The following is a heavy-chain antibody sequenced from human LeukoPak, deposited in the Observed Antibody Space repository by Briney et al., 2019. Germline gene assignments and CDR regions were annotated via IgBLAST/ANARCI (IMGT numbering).Heavy chain of an antibody. CDR2: IKEDGSEK. D-gene: IGHD6-19*01. CDR1: GFTFSSNW. Sequence: GGSLRLSCVASGFTFSSNWMSWVRQAPGRGLEWVANIKEDGSEKYYVDSVKGRFTISRDNAKNSLYLQMNSLRAEDTAVYYCARGIAVAGTFWFDQWGQGTLVTVSS. V-gene: IGHV3-7*02. J-gene: IGHJ5*02. CDR3: ARGIAVAGTFWFDQ.